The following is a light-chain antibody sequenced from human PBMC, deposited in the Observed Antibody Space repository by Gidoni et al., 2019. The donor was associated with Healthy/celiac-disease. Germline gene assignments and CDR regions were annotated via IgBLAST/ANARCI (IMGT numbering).Light chain of an antibody. V-gene: IGKV1-33*01. Sequence: DIQMTQSPSSLSASVGDRVTITCQASQDISNYLNWYQQKPGKAPKLLIYDASNLETGVPSRFSGSGSGTYFTFTISSLQPEDIATYYCQQYDNLAITFGQGTRLGIK. J-gene: IGKJ5*01. CDR1: QDISNY. CDR3: QQYDNLAIT. CDR2: DAS.